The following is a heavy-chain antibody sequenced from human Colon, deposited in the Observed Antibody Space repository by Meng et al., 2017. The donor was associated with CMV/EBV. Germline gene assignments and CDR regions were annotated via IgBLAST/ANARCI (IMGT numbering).Heavy chain of an antibody. CDR2: IYAAGRSSASP. Sequence: GSLRLSCSVSGDSLTDFYWSWIRQSPGKGLEWIGYIYAAGRSSASPKYNPSLKSRVTLSLDPAKNQFSLKLTSVTAADTAAYYCARVRDCNSTGCHYYFDYWGQGTLVTVSS. CDR3: ARVRDCNSTGCHYYFDY. CDR1: GDSLTDFY. D-gene: IGHD2-2*01. J-gene: IGHJ4*02. V-gene: IGHV4-59*01.